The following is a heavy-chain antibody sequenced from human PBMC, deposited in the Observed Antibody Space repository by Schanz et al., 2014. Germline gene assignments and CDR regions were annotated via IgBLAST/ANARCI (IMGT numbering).Heavy chain of an antibody. CDR2: IATSSSTH. V-gene: IGHV3-48*01. Sequence: EADLVESGGGLIQRGESLRLSCAASGFTFSDHYMDWVRQAPGKGLEWLSYIATSSSTHHYADSVKGRVTISRDNAKNSVSLQMRRLRVEDTAVYYCASGVHVSSLQKGLQFWGRGTLVIVSS. CDR3: ASGVHVSSLQKGLQF. D-gene: IGHD3-10*01. J-gene: IGHJ1*01. CDR1: GFTFSDHY.